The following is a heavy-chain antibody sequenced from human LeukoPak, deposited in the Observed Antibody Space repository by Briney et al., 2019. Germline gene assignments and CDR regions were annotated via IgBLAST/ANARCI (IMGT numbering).Heavy chain of an antibody. J-gene: IGHJ2*01. Sequence: PSQTLSLICTVTGGSISSGDDYWSWIRQPAGKELEWVGHIYSSGSTNYNPSLKSRVTISVDTSKNQFSLNLNSVTAADTAVYYCARGQCGGNCAFALCFDLWGRGTLVTVSS. CDR1: GGSISSGDDY. D-gene: IGHD2-21*02. V-gene: IGHV4-61*09. CDR2: IYSSGST. CDR3: ARGQCGGNCAFALCFDL.